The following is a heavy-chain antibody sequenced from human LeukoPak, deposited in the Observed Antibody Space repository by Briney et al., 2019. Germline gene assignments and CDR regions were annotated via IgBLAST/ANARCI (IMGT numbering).Heavy chain of an antibody. D-gene: IGHD7-27*01. J-gene: IGHJ4*02. Sequence: GGSLRLSCAASGFTFTSYAMSWVRLAPGKGLEWVSGISSSGGSTYYADSVKGRFTISRDNSKNTLYLQMNSLRAEDTALYYCARDPGAWRYFDYWGQGTLVTVSS. CDR1: GFTFTSYA. CDR2: ISSSGGST. CDR3: ARDPGAWRYFDY. V-gene: IGHV3-23*01.